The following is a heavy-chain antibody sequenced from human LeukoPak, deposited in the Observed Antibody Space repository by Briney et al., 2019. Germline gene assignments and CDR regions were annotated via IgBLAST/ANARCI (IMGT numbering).Heavy chain of an antibody. Sequence: AGTLSLSCAASGFTFSSYALSWIRQAPGKGLEWVSYGGSGGSTYYADSVKGRFTVSRDNSKSTLYLQMNSLTAEDTAVYYCAKMRGQYYHSYYMDAWGKGTTVTVSS. V-gene: IGHV3-23*01. CDR1: GFTFSSYA. J-gene: IGHJ6*03. CDR2: GGSGGST. CDR3: AKMRGQYYHSYYMDA.